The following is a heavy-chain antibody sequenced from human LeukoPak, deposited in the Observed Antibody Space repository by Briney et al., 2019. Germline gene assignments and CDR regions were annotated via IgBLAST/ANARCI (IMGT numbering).Heavy chain of an antibody. CDR1: GGSVSISSYY. Sequence: NPSETLSLTCTVSGGSVSISSYYWGWIRQPPGKGLEWIGSIYYSGSTYYNPSLKSRVSISVDTSKNQFSLKLNSVTAADTAVYYCARYHSGYDDYWGQGTLVTVSS. CDR2: IYYSGST. D-gene: IGHD5-12*01. V-gene: IGHV4-39*07. J-gene: IGHJ4*02. CDR3: ARYHSGYDDY.